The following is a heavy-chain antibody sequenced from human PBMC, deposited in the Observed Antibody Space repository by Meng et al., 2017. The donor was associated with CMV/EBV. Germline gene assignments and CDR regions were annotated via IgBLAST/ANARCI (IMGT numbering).Heavy chain of an antibody. CDR2: IKSKTDGGTT. Sequence: SGFTFSNAWMSWVRQAPGKGLGWVGRIKSKTDGGTTDYAAPVKGRFTISRDDSKNTLYLQMNSLKTEDTAVYYCTTPIYSYGPPFGYWDQGTLVTVSS. CDR3: TTPIYSYGPPFGY. V-gene: IGHV3-15*01. J-gene: IGHJ4*02. D-gene: IGHD5-18*01. CDR1: GFTFSNAW.